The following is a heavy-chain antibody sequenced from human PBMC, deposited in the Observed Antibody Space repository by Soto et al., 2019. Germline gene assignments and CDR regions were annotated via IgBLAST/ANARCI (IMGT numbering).Heavy chain of an antibody. Sequence: EVQLVESGGGLVQPGGSLRLSCAASGFTFSDHYLEWVRQAPGKGLEWVARSRNKANSYTTEYAASVKGRFTISRDDSKKSLYLQMNSLKTEDTAVYYCTVGGIVGATNDYWGQGTVVTVSS. V-gene: IGHV3-72*01. CDR2: SRNKANSYTT. CDR1: GFTFSDHY. J-gene: IGHJ4*02. D-gene: IGHD1-26*01. CDR3: TVGGIVGATNDY.